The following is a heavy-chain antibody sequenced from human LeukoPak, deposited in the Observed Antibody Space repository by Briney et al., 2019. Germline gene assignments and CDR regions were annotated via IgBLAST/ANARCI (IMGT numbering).Heavy chain of an antibody. Sequence: GGSLRLSCAASGFTFSSYSMNWVRQAPGKGLEWVSFISSSSSYIYYADSVKGRFTISRDNSKNTLYLQMNSLRAEDTAVYYCAREQGSGSYYSPGAFDIWGQGTMVTVSS. D-gene: IGHD3-10*01. CDR3: AREQGSGSYYSPGAFDI. CDR2: ISSSSSYI. J-gene: IGHJ3*02. V-gene: IGHV3-21*01. CDR1: GFTFSSYS.